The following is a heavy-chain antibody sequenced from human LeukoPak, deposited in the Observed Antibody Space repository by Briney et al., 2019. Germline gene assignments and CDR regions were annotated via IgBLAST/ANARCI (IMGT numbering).Heavy chain of an antibody. Sequence: GGSLRLSCVASGFPFNIYWMTWVRQAPGKGLEWVANIKPDGSEKYYVDSARGRFTISRDNAKNSLYLQMNSLRAEDTAVYYCVRGSSGTVVRGVSWAWFDPWGQGTLVSVSS. CDR3: VRGSSGTVVRGVSWAWFDP. D-gene: IGHD3-10*01. J-gene: IGHJ5*02. V-gene: IGHV3-7*05. CDR2: IKPDGSEK. CDR1: GFPFNIYW.